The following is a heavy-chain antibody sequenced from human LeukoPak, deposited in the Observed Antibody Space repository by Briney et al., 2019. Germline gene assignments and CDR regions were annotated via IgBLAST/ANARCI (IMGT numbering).Heavy chain of an antibody. J-gene: IGHJ5*02. CDR2: ISYDGSNK. Sequence: GGSLRLSCAASGFTFSSYAMHWVRQAPGKGLEWVAVISYDGSNKYYADSVKGRFTISRDNSKNTLYLQMNSLRAEGTAVYYCAILDIVVVPAAIPTGNWFDPWGQGTLVTVSS. D-gene: IGHD2-2*03. CDR1: GFTFSSYA. CDR3: AILDIVVVPAAIPTGNWFDP. V-gene: IGHV3-30-3*01.